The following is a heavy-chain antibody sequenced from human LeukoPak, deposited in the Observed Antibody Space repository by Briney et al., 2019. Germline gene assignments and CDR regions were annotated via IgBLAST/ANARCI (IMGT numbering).Heavy chain of an antibody. CDR3: ARHGSDWAFDF. CDR1: GGSISSYY. Sequence: SETLSLTCTVSGGSISSYYWSWIRQPPGKGLEWIGYIYYSGSTNYNPSLKSRVTISVDTSKNQFSLKLSSVTAADTAVYYCARHGSDWAFDFWGQGLLVSVSS. CDR2: IYYSGST. V-gene: IGHV4-59*01. D-gene: IGHD2-21*02. J-gene: IGHJ4*02.